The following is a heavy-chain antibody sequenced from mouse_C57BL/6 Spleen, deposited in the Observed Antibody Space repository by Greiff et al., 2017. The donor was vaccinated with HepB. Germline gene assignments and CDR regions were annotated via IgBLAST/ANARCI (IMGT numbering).Heavy chain of an antibody. J-gene: IGHJ4*01. CDR2: INPNNGGT. D-gene: IGHD2-3*01. CDR3: ARYGLLRGLGYAMDY. Sequence: EVQLQQSGPELVKPGASVKISCKASGYTFTDYYMNWVKQSHGKSLEWIGDINPNNGGTSYNQKFKGKATLTVDKSSSTAYMELRSLTSEDSAVYYCARYGLLRGLGYAMDYWGQGTSVTVSS. V-gene: IGHV1-26*01. CDR1: GYTFTDYY.